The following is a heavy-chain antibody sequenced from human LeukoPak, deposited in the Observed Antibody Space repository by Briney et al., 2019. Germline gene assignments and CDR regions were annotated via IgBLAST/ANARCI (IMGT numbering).Heavy chain of an antibody. CDR1: GASINNNF. Sequence: SETLSLTCTVSGASINNNFWTWIRQPPGKGLEWIGYIYSSGSANYNPSPKSRVIISGDTSKNQISLNLTSVTAADTAVYFRARHRDYYDTWGHGTLVTVSS. CDR3: ARHRDYYDT. CDR2: IYSSGSA. J-gene: IGHJ4*01. D-gene: IGHD3-22*01. V-gene: IGHV4-59*08.